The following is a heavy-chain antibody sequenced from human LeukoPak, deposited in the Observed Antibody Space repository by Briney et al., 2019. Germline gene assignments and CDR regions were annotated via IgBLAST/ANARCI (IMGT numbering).Heavy chain of an antibody. J-gene: IGHJ5*02. Sequence: SETLSLTCTVSGGSISSYYWSWIRQPPGKGLEWIGYIYYSGSTNYNPSLKSRVTISVDTSKNQFSLKLSSVTAADTAVYYCARHGAYDFWSGPRGWFDPWGQGTLVTVSS. CDR3: ARHGAYDFWSGPRGWFDP. V-gene: IGHV4-59*08. CDR1: GGSISSYY. CDR2: IYYSGST. D-gene: IGHD3-3*01.